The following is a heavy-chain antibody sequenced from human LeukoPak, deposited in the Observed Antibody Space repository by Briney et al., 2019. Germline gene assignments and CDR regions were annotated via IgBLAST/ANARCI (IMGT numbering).Heavy chain of an antibody. V-gene: IGHV1-2*02. CDR3: ARYPINFWSGYGVYFDY. CDR2: INPNSGGT. Sequence: ASVKVSCKASGYTFTGYYMHWVRQAPGQGLEWMGWINPNSGGTNYAQKFQGRVTMTRDTSISTAYMELSRLRSDDTAVYYCARYPINFWSGYGVYFDYWGQGTLVTVSS. J-gene: IGHJ4*02. CDR1: GYTFTGYY. D-gene: IGHD3-3*01.